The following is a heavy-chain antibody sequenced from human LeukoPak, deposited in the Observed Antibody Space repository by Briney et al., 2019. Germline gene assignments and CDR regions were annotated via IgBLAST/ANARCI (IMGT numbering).Heavy chain of an antibody. CDR2: VKSKSNGVTT. J-gene: IGHJ4*02. CDR3: TTDRRGAGIATAGTWTFDY. V-gene: IGHV3-15*01. D-gene: IGHD6-13*01. CDR1: GFTFSHAW. Sequence: PGGSLRLSCGASGFTFSHAWMSWVRQAPGKGLEWVGRVKSKSNGVTTDYAAPGKGRFTISRDDSKNLLYLQMNNLKTEDTAVYYCTTDRRGAGIATAGTWTFDYWGQGTLVTVSS.